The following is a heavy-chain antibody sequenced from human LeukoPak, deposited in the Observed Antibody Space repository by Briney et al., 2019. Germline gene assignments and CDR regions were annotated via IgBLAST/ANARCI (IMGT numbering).Heavy chain of an antibody. CDR1: GGSISSYY. J-gene: IGHJ3*02. V-gene: IGHV4-4*09. Sequence: SETLSLTCTVPGGSISSYYWSWIRQPPGKGLEWIGYIYTSGSTNYNPSLKSRVTISVDTSKNQFSLKLSSVTAADTAVYYCARRVVVAATLGAFDIWGQGTMVIVSS. D-gene: IGHD2-15*01. CDR3: ARRVVVAATLGAFDI. CDR2: IYTSGST.